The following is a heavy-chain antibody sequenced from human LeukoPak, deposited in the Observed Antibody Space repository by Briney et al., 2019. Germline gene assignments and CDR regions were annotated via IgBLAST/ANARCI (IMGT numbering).Heavy chain of an antibody. CDR2: ISSTSSYK. CDR1: GFTFSSYA. J-gene: IGHJ4*02. D-gene: IGHD1-1*01. CDR3: VRPRSPASNDGGY. Sequence: GGSLRLSCAASGFTFSSYAMSWVRQAPGKGLEWVSCISSTSSYKYYADSVKGRFTISRDNAKNSLYLQLNSLRAEDTALYYCVRPRSPASNDGGYWGQGTLVTVSS. V-gene: IGHV3-21*01.